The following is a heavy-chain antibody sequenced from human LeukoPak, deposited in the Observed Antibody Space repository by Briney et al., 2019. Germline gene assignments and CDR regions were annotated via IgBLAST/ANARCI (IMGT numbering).Heavy chain of an antibody. Sequence: AGSLSLTCAASGFTFDVYTWQWVGHAPGEGRVGVIRISWDGGSTYYTDSVKGRFTISRDNSKNSLYLQMNSLRTEDTALYYCAKEATPASLYYFDYWGQGTLVTVSS. J-gene: IGHJ4*02. V-gene: IGHV3-43*01. CDR3: AKEATPASLYYFDY. CDR2: ISWDGGST. CDR1: GFTFDVYT.